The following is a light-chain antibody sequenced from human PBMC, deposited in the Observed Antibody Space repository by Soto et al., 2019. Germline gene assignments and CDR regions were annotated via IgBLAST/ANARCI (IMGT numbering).Light chain of an antibody. CDR2: GAS. J-gene: IGKJ1*01. CDR1: QIVSSN. CDR3: QQYNNWPPT. Sequence: EIVMTQSPATLSVSPGERDTLSCRASQIVSSNLAWYQQKPGQAPRLLIYGASTRATGIPARFSGSGSGTEFTLTISSLQSEDFAVYYCQQYNNWPPTFGQGTKVDIK. V-gene: IGKV3-15*01.